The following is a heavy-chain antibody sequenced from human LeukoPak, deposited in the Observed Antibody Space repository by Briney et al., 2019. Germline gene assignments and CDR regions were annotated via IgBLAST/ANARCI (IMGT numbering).Heavy chain of an antibody. Sequence: PSETLSLTCAVYGGSFSGYYWSWIRQPPGKGLEWIVEINHSGSTNYNPSLKSRVTISVDTSKNQFSLKLSSVTAADTAVYYCAKGRLTTVTTRLDYWGQGTLVTVSS. V-gene: IGHV4-34*01. D-gene: IGHD4-17*01. CDR1: GGSFSGYY. J-gene: IGHJ4*02. CDR2: INHSGST. CDR3: AKGRLTTVTTRLDY.